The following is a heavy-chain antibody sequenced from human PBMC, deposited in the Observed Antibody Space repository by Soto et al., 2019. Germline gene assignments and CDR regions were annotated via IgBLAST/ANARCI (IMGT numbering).Heavy chain of an antibody. Sequence: EVQLVESGGDLIQPGGSLRLSCAASGFTVSSEYMSWVRQAPGKGLEWVSVIYSGGNTYYADYVKGRFTISRDTSKNTLHLQMNSLRAEDTAVYYCARASGSRLFDYWGQGALVTVSS. CDR1: GFTVSSEY. D-gene: IGHD1-26*01. V-gene: IGHV3-53*01. CDR2: IYSGGNT. CDR3: ARASGSRLFDY. J-gene: IGHJ4*02.